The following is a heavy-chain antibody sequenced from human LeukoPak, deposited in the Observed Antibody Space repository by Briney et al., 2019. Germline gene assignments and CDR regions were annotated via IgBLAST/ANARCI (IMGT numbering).Heavy chain of an antibody. J-gene: IGHJ6*03. CDR1: GGSISSATYY. Sequence: PSETLSLTCTVSGGSISSATYYWNWIRQPAGKGLEWIGRIYTSGSTNYNPSLKSQVTISVDTSKNQFSLKLSSVTAADTAAYYCARGYYDFYYYYMDVWGKGTTVTVSS. CDR3: ARGYYDFYYYYMDV. D-gene: IGHD3-22*01. CDR2: IYTSGST. V-gene: IGHV4-61*02.